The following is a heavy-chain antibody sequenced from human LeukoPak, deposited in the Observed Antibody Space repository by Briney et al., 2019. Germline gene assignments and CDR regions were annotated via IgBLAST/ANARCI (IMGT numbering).Heavy chain of an antibody. D-gene: IGHD2-2*02. CDR2: ISGSGGST. CDR1: GFTFSDYY. J-gene: IGHJ6*02. CDR3: AKHLGYCSSTSCYIDGMDV. V-gene: IGHV3-23*01. Sequence: GGSLRLSCAASGFTFSDYYMSWIRQAPGKGLEWVSAISGSGGSTYYADSVKGRFTISRDNSKNTLYLQMNSLRAEDTAVYYCAKHLGYCSSTSCYIDGMDVWGQGTTVTVSS.